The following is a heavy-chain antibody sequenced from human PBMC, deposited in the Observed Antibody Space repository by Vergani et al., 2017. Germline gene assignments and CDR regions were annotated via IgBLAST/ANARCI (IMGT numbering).Heavy chain of an antibody. D-gene: IGHD5-24*01. Sequence: QVQLVQSGAEVKKPGASVKVSCKVSGYTLTELSMHWVRQAPGKGLEWMGLVDPEDGETIYAEKFQGRVTITADTSTDTAYMELSSLRSEDTSVYYCARTEMAINWYFDLWGRGTLVTVSS. V-gene: IGHV1-24*01. CDR3: ARTEMAINWYFDL. CDR1: GYTLTELS. J-gene: IGHJ2*01. CDR2: VDPEDGET.